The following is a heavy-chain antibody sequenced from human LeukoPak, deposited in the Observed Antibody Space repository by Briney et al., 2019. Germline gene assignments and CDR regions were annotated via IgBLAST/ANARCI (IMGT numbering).Heavy chain of an antibody. V-gene: IGHV4-30-2*01. CDR1: GGSISSGGYY. CDR2: IYHSGST. Sequence: PSETLSLTCTVSGGSISSGGYYWRWIRQPPGKGLEWIGYIYHSGSTYYNPSLKSRVTISVDRSKNQFSLKLSSVTAADTAVYYCARAGNYGDDAFDIWGQGTMVTVSS. J-gene: IGHJ3*02. CDR3: ARAGNYGDDAFDI. D-gene: IGHD4/OR15-4a*01.